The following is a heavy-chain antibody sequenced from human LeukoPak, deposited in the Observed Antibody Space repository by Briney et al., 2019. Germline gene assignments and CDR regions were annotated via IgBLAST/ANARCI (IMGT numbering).Heavy chain of an antibody. V-gene: IGHV3-23*01. CDR2: ITGSGGNT. J-gene: IGHJ5*02. CDR1: GFTFSNYG. Sequence: SGGSLRLSCAASGFTFSNYGMNWVRQAPGKGLEWVSGITGSGGNTYYADSVRGRFTISRDNSKNTLYLDMNSLRGDDTAVYYCAKDLMRDRWFGESWGQGTLVTVSS. CDR3: AKDLMRDRWFGES. D-gene: IGHD3-10*01.